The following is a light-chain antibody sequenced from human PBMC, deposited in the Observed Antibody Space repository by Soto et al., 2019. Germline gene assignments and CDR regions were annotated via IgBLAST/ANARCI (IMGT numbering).Light chain of an antibody. CDR2: GAS. V-gene: IGKV3-15*01. CDR1: QSVSSN. Sequence: EIVMTQSPATLSVSPGERATLSCRASQSVSSNLAWYQQKPGQAPRLLIYGASTRATGIPARFSGSGSGTEFTLTISSLQSEDFAVYYCQQYSNWPPSWTFGQGTKWIS. J-gene: IGKJ1*01. CDR3: QQYSNWPPSWT.